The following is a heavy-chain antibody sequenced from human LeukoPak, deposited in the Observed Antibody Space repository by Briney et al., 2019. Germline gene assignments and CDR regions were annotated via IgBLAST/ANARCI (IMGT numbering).Heavy chain of an antibody. CDR2: INPNNGDT. CDR1: GYTFTDYH. Sequence: ASVKVSCKSSGYTFTDYHIYWVRQAPGQGLEWMGWINPNNGDTNYAEKFQGRVTMTRDTSISTVYMELSRLRSDDTAAYYCARSVRGVLYFDYWGQGTLVTVSS. CDR3: ARSVRGVLYFDY. D-gene: IGHD3-10*01. J-gene: IGHJ4*02. V-gene: IGHV1-2*02.